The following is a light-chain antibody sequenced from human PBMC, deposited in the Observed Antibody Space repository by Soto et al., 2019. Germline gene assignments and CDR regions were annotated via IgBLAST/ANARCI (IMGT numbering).Light chain of an antibody. CDR3: AAWDGSLNVYV. Sequence: QSVLTQPPSASGTPGQRVTISCSGSSSSIGSNSVNWYQQLPRTAPKVLIYTNNQRPSGVPDRFSSSKSGTSASLAISGLQSEDEADYYCAAWDGSLNVYVFGTGTKVTVL. J-gene: IGLJ1*01. CDR1: SSSIGSNS. CDR2: TNN. V-gene: IGLV1-44*01.